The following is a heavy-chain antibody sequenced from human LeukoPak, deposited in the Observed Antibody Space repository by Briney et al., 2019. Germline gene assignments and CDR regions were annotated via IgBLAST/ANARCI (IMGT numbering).Heavy chain of an antibody. CDR2: TWYDGSNK. CDR1: GFTFSSYG. J-gene: IGHJ4*02. D-gene: IGHD5-24*01. Sequence: PGGSLRLSCGASGFTFSSYGMHWVRQAPGKGLEWVAVTWYDGSNKYYTDSVKGRFTISRDNSKNTLYLQMNSLRAEDTAVYYCARGAGYNYPYYFDYWGQGTLVTVSS. V-gene: IGHV3-33*01. CDR3: ARGAGYNYPYYFDY.